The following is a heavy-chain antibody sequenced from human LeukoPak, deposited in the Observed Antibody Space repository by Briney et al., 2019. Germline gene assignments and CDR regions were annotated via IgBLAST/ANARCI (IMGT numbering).Heavy chain of an antibody. CDR3: ARDPWVGEYGAFDI. CDR1: GFSFSTSA. D-gene: IGHD3-10*01. V-gene: IGHV3-7*01. CDR2: IKQDGSEK. Sequence: GGSLRLSCAASGFSFSTSAMTWVRQAPGKGLEWVANIKQDGSEKNYLDSVKGRFTISRDNAKNSLYLQMSSLRAEDTALYYCARDPWVGEYGAFDIWGQGTMVTVSS. J-gene: IGHJ3*02.